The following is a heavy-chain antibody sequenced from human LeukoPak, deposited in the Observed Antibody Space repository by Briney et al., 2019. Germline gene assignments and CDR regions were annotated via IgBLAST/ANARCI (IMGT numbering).Heavy chain of an antibody. V-gene: IGHV3-21*05. D-gene: IGHD1-26*01. Sequence: GGSLRFSCAASGFTFSSYEMNWVRQAPGKGLEWVSYISSSSSYIYYADSVKGRFSISRDNAKNSLYLQMNSLRAEDTAVYYCARDLLGWELHYFDYWGQGTLVTVSS. J-gene: IGHJ4*02. CDR2: ISSSSSYI. CDR3: ARDLLGWELHYFDY. CDR1: GFTFSSYE.